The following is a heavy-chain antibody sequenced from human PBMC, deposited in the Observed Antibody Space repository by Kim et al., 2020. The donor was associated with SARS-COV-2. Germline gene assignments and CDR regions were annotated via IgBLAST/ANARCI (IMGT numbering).Heavy chain of an antibody. CDR1: GYTLTELS. D-gene: IGHD6-13*01. CDR2: FDPEDGET. Sequence: ASVKVSCKVSGYTLTELSMHWVRQAPGKGLEWMGGFDPEDGETIYAQKFQGRVTLTEDTSTDTAYMALSSLRSEDTAVYYCATSPGIAAAGYNWFDPWGQGTLVTVSS. V-gene: IGHV1-24*01. CDR3: ATSPGIAAAGYNWFDP. J-gene: IGHJ5*02.